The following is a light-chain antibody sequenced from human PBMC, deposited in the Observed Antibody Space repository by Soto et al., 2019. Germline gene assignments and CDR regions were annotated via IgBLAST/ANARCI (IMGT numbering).Light chain of an antibody. Sequence: DIVMNQSPPSLSVTPGEPASISCRSSQSLLHSSGHYFLNWYLQKPGQSPQLLIYWGSNRASGVPDRFSGSGSGTDFTLQIRGVEAEDVGVYYCMQAARTRTFGQGTKVEIK. CDR2: WGS. J-gene: IGKJ1*01. CDR1: QSLLHSSGHYF. CDR3: MQAARTRT. V-gene: IGKV2-28*01.